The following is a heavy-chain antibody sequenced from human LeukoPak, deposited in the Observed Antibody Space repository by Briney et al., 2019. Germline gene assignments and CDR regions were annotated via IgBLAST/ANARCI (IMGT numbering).Heavy chain of an antibody. CDR1: GGSISSSSYY. Sequence: PSETLSLTCTVSGGSISSSSYYWGWIRQPPGKGLEWIGGIYYSGSTYYNPSLESRVTISVDTSKNQFSLKLSSVTAADTAVYYCAREGDITTVTTDFDYWGQGTLVTVSS. CDR2: IYYSGST. J-gene: IGHJ4*02. CDR3: AREGDITTVTTDFDY. V-gene: IGHV4-39*07. D-gene: IGHD4-17*01.